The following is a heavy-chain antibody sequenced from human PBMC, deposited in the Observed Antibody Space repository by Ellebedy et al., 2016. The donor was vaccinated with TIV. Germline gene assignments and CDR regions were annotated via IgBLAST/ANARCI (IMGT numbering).Heavy chain of an antibody. D-gene: IGHD2-21*01. CDR1: GGSFSHYY. CDR2: IHLSGKT. CDR3: TGENSPYSPFGY. V-gene: IGHV4-34*01. Sequence: SETLSLXXAVYGGSFSHYYWSWIRQPPGKGPEWVGEIHLSGKTNYNLSLKSRVTMTVDRSQNQVSLKMNSVTAADTAVYYCTGENSPYSPFGYWGQGTLVAVSS. J-gene: IGHJ4*02.